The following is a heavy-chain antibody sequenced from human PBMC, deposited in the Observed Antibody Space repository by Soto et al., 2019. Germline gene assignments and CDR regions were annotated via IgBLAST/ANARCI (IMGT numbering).Heavy chain of an antibody. CDR3: AKDLVRSGELLVSRHYYYGMDV. Sequence: PGGSLRLSCAASGFTFSSYAMSWVRQAPGKGLEWVSAISGSGGSTYYADSVKGRFTISGDNSKNTLYLQMNSLRAEDTAVYYCAKDLVRSGELLVSRHYYYGMDVWGQGTTVTVSS. V-gene: IGHV3-23*01. J-gene: IGHJ6*02. CDR1: GFTFSSYA. D-gene: IGHD3-10*01. CDR2: ISGSGGST.